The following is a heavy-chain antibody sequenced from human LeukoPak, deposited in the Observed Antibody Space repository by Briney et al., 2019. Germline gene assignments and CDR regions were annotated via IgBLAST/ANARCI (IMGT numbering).Heavy chain of an antibody. J-gene: IGHJ5*02. CDR1: GGTFTSYG. CDR3: ARELAPGIAAAGTNWFDP. D-gene: IGHD6-13*01. CDR2: ISAYNGNT. V-gene: IGHV1-18*01. Sequence: ASVNVSCKASGGTFTSYGISWVRQAPGQGLEWMGWISAYNGNTNYAQKLQGRATMTTDTSTSTAYMELRSLRSDDTAVYYCARELAPGIAAAGTNWFDPWGQGTLVTVSS.